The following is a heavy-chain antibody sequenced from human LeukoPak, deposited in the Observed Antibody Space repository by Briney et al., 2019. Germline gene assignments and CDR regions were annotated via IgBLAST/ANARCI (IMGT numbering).Heavy chain of an antibody. J-gene: IGHJ6*03. CDR1: GGSISSYY. CDR3: ARAPDYCYYMDV. CDR2: IYHSGST. Sequence: PSETLSLTCTVSGGSISSYYWSWIRQPPGKGLEWIGYIYHSGSTNYNPSLKSRVTISVDTSKNQFSLKLSSVTAADTAVYYCARAPDYCYYMDVWGKGTTVTVSS. V-gene: IGHV4-59*01.